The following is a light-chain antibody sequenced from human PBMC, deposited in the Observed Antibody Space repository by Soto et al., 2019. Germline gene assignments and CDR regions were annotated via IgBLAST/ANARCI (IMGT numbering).Light chain of an antibody. CDR3: HQYYKWPLT. Sequence: EVVMTQSPATLSVSPGEGATLSCRASQNVGNNLAWYQQKPGQTPRLLIYDASTRATDIPARFSGSGSGTDFTLTISSLLSEDFAVYYCHQYYKWPLTFGGGTKVDIK. CDR1: QNVGNN. CDR2: DAS. V-gene: IGKV3-15*01. J-gene: IGKJ4*01.